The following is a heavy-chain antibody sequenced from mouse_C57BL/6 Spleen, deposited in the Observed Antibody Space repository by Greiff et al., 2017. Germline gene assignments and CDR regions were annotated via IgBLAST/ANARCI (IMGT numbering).Heavy chain of an antibody. CDR2: ISYDGSN. Sequence: DVKLQESGPGLVKPSQSLSLTCSASGYSITSGYYWNLIRQFPGNNLEWMGYISYDGSNNYNPSLKNRISITRDTSQNQFFLKLNSVTTEDTATYYCARDYGSSYVPFAYWGQGTLVTVSA. CDR1: GYSITSGYY. V-gene: IGHV3-6*01. D-gene: IGHD1-1*01. CDR3: ARDYGSSYVPFAY. J-gene: IGHJ3*01.